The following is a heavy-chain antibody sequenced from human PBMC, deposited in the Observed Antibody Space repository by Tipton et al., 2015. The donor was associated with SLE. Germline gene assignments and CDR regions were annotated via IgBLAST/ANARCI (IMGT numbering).Heavy chain of an antibody. Sequence: TLSLTCAVYGGSFSGYYWSWIRQPPGKGLEWIGSIYYSGSTYYNPSLKSRVTISVDTSKNQFSLKLSSVTAADTAVYYCISSVFPPTYNWFDPWGQGTLVTVSS. D-gene: IGHD6-6*01. CDR1: GGSFSGYY. CDR3: ISSVFPPTYNWFDP. CDR2: IYYSGST. J-gene: IGHJ5*02. V-gene: IGHV4-34*03.